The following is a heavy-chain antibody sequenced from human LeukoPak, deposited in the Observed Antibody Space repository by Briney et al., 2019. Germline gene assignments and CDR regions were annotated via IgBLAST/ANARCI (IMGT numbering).Heavy chain of an antibody. CDR1: GFTFSSYS. CDR3: ARGRKYYYDSSGQNAFDI. J-gene: IGHJ3*02. Sequence: GALRLSCAASGFTFSSYSMNWVRQAPGKGLEWVSSISSSSSYIYYADSVKGRFTISRDNAKNSLYLQMNSLRAEDTAVYYCARGRKYYYDSSGQNAFDIWGQGTMVTVSS. CDR2: ISSSSSYI. D-gene: IGHD3-22*01. V-gene: IGHV3-21*01.